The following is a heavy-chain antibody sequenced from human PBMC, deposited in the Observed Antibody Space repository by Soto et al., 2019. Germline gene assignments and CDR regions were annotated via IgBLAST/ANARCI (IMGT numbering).Heavy chain of an antibody. J-gene: IGHJ4*02. V-gene: IGHV1-3*01. D-gene: IGHD1-7*01. CDR3: ARDRTGTTSSPTQPNY. CDR2: INAGNGNT. Sequence: GASVKVSCKASGYTFTSYAMHWVRQAPGQRLEWMGWINAGNGNTKYSQKFQGRVTITRDTSASTAYMELSSLRSEDTAVYYCARDRTGTTSSPTQPNYWGQGTLVTVSS. CDR1: GYTFTSYA.